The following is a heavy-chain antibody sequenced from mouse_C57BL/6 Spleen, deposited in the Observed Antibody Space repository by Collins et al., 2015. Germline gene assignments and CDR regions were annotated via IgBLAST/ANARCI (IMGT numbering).Heavy chain of an antibody. CDR2: INPSTGYT. D-gene: IGHD1-1*01. CDR1: GYTFTSYW. J-gene: IGHJ2*01. V-gene: IGHV1-7*01. Sequence: QVQLQQSGAELAKPGALVKMSCKASGYTFTSYWMHWVKQRPGQGLEWIGYINPSTGYTEYNQKFKDKATLTADKSSSTAYMQLSSLTSEDSAVYYCASKGSSYEDWGQGTTLTVSS. CDR3: ASKGSSYED.